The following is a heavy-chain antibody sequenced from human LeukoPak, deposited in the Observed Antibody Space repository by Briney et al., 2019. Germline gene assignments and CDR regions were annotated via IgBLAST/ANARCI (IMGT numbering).Heavy chain of an antibody. Sequence: SETLSLTCTVSGGSVSSGSYYWSWIRQPPGKGLEWIGEINHSGSTNYNPPLKSRVTISVDTSKNQFSLKLSSVTAADTAVYYCAMLLAYCGGDCLGSDYWGQGTLVTVSS. CDR1: GGSVSSGSYY. J-gene: IGHJ4*02. CDR3: AMLLAYCGGDCLGSDY. D-gene: IGHD2-21*02. V-gene: IGHV4-39*07. CDR2: INHSGST.